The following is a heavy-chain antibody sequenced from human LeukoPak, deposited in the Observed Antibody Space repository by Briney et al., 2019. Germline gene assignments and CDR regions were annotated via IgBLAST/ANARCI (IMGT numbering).Heavy chain of an antibody. J-gene: IGHJ5*02. CDR3: ARDGLWFGPYNWFDP. CDR2: ISSSSSTI. CDR1: GFTFSSYS. Sequence: PGGSLRLSCAASGFTFSSYSMNWVRQAPGKGLEWVSYISSSSSTIYYADSVKGRFTISRDNAENSLYLQMHSLRAEDTAVYYCARDGLWFGPYNWFDPWGQGTLVTVSS. V-gene: IGHV3-48*04. D-gene: IGHD3-10*01.